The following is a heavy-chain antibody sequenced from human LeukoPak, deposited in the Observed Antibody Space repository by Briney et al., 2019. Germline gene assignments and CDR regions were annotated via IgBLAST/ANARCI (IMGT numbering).Heavy chain of an antibody. CDR2: ISGSGTST. J-gene: IGHJ4*02. CDR3: AKRPQELWLPDHFDY. V-gene: IGHV3-23*01. CDR1: GFTFSSYA. D-gene: IGHD3-22*01. Sequence: GSLILSCAASGFTFSSYAMSWVRQAPGKGLEWVSGISGSGTSTYYADSVKGRFTISRDNSKNTLFLQMNSLRAEDTAVYHCAKRPQELWLPDHFDYWGQGTLVTVSS.